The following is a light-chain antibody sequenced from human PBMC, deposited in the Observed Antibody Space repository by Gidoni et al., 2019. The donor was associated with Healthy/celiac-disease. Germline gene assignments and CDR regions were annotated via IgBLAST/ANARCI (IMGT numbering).Light chain of an antibody. J-gene: IGLJ1*01. CDR1: AFPKQY. CDR3: QSADSSGTFYV. CDR2: KDS. Sequence: ELTQPPSVSVSPGQTARITCSGDAFPKQYAYWYQQKPGQAPVLVIYKDSERPSGIPERFSGSSSGKTVTLTISGVQAEDEADYYCQSADSSGTFYVFGT. V-gene: IGLV3-25*03.